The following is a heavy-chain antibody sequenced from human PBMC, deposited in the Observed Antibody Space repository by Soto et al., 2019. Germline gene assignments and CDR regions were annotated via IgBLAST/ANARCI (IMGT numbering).Heavy chain of an antibody. Sequence: PGESLKISCKGSGYSFTSYWIGWVRQMPGKGLEWMGIIYPGDSNTRYSPSFQGRVTISADKSISTAYLQWSSLKASDTAMYYCARQRIVGATTRYYYYGMDVWGQGTTVTVSS. CDR3: ARQRIVGATTRYYYYGMDV. CDR2: IYPGDSNT. D-gene: IGHD1-26*01. J-gene: IGHJ6*02. V-gene: IGHV5-51*01. CDR1: GYSFTSYW.